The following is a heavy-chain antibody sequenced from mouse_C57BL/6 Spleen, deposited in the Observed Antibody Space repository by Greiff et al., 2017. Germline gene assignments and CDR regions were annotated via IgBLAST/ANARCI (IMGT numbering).Heavy chain of an antibody. J-gene: IGHJ3*01. CDR2: IDPSDSET. Sequence: QVQLQQPGAELVRPGSSVKLSCKASGYTFTSYWMHWVKQRPIQGLEWIGNIDPSDSETHYNQKFKDKATLTVDKSSSTAYMQLSSLTSEDSAVDYCAREDGNYVPFAYWGQGTLVTVSA. CDR1: GYTFTSYW. V-gene: IGHV1-52*01. D-gene: IGHD2-1*01. CDR3: AREDGNYVPFAY.